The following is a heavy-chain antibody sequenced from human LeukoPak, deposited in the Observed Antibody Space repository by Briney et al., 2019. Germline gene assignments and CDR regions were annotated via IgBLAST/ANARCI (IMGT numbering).Heavy chain of an antibody. D-gene: IGHD1-1*01. J-gene: IGHJ4*02. CDR3: ASSITTPGGFDY. Sequence: PGGSLRLSCAGSGFIFNNYAMHWVRQPPGKGLEWVSVISNGDNTYYTDSVKGRFSISRDNSKNTLYLQMSSLRVEDTAVYYCASSITTPGGFDYWGQGTLVTVSS. CDR1: GFIFNNYA. V-gene: IGHV3-53*01. CDR2: ISNGDNT.